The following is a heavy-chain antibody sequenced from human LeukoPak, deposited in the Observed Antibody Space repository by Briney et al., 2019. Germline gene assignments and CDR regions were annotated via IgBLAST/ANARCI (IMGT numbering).Heavy chain of an antibody. CDR1: GGSFSGYY. D-gene: IGHD3-22*01. Sequence: SETLSLTCAVYGGSFSGYYWSWIRQPPGKGLEWIGEINHSGSTNYNPSLKSRVTISVDTSKNQFSLKLSSMTAADTAVYYCARANYDSSGTLDYWGQGTLVTVSS. J-gene: IGHJ4*02. CDR3: ARANYDSSGTLDY. V-gene: IGHV4-34*01. CDR2: INHSGST.